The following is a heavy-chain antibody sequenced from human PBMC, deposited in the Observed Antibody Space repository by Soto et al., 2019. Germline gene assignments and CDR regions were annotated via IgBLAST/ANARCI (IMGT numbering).Heavy chain of an antibody. CDR1: GFTFSSYA. CDR2: ISGSGGST. D-gene: IGHD3-10*01. J-gene: IGHJ4*02. CDR3: AEGRGYGSGSYLNY. V-gene: IGHV3-23*01. Sequence: GGSLRLSCAASGFTFSSYAMSWVRQAPGKGLEWVSAISGSGGSTYYADSVKGRFTISRDNSKNTLYLQMNSLRAEDTAVYYCAEGRGYGSGSYLNYWGQGTLVAVSS.